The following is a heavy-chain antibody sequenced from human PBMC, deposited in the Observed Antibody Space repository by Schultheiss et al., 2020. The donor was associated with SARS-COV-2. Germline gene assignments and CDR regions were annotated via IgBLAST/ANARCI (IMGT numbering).Heavy chain of an antibody. CDR3: ARESVNHHDY. J-gene: IGHJ4*02. CDR2: IYYSGST. Sequence: SETLSLTCTVSGGSISSYYWSWIRQPPGKGLEWIGYIYYSGSTYYNPSLKSRVTISVDTSKNQFSLQLNSVTPEDTAVYYCARESVNHHDYWGQGTQVTVSS. V-gene: IGHV4-59*06. CDR1: GGSISSYY. D-gene: IGHD5-24*01.